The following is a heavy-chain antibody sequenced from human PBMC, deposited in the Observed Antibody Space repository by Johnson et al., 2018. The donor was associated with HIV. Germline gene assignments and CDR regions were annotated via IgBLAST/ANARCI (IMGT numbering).Heavy chain of an antibody. CDR2: IYSGGST. CDR3: AREKIAAAGLDAFDL. D-gene: IGHD6-13*01. CDR1: GFTVSSNY. V-gene: IGHV3-53*04. J-gene: IGHJ3*01. Sequence: VQVVESGGGLVQPGGSLRLSCAASGFTVSSNYMSWVRQAPGKGLEWVSVIYSGGSTYYADSVKGRLAISRDNSKNMLYLQMGSLRAEDRTVYYGAREKIAAAGLDAFDLWGQGTMVTVSS.